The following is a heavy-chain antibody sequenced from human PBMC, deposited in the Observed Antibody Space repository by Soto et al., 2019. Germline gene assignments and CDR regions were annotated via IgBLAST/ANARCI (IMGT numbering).Heavy chain of an antibody. J-gene: IGHJ6*02. CDR2: INGDGSST. V-gene: IGHV3-74*01. Sequence: GGSLRLSCGASGFAFSSYYMHWVRQAPGKGLEWVSRINGDGSSTKYADSVKGRFTISRDNAKNTLYLQMNSLRAEDTAVYYCARFYYDSSGYLPSPYYYYYGMDVWGQGTTVTVSS. CDR1: GFAFSSYY. D-gene: IGHD3-22*01. CDR3: ARFYYDSSGYLPSPYYYYYGMDV.